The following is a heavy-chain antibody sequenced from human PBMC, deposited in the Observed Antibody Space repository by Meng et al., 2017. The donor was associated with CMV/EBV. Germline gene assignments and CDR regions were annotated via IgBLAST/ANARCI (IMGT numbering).Heavy chain of an antibody. J-gene: IGHJ6*02. CDR1: GYTFTSYD. V-gene: IGHV1-8*01. D-gene: IGHD2-2*01. CDR2: MNPNSGNT. Sequence: ASVKVSCKASGYTFTSYDINWVRQATGQGLEWMGWMNPNSGNTGYAQKFQGRVTMTRNTSISTAYMELSSLRSEDTAVYYCARGPEHAANDIVVVPAARTGTYYYYGMDVWGQGTTVTVS. CDR3: ARGPEHAANDIVVVPAARTGTYYYYGMDV.